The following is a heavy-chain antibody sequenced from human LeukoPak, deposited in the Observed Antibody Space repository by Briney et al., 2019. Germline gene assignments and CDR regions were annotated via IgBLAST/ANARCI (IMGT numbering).Heavy chain of an antibody. CDR2: IYHSGST. D-gene: IGHD2/OR15-2a*01. J-gene: IGHJ5*02. V-gene: IGHV4-38-2*02. CDR3: ARDTKHYFQYNWFDP. CDR1: GYSISSGYY. Sequence: SETLSLTCTVSGYSISSGYYWGWIRQPPGKGLEWIGSIYHSGSTYYNPSLTSRVTISVDTSKNQFSLKLSSVTAADTAVYYCARDTKHYFQYNWFDPWGQGTLVTVSS.